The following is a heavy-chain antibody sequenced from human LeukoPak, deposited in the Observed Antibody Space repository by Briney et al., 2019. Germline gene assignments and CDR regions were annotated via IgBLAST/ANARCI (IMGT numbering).Heavy chain of an antibody. CDR1: GGSISNTNW. Sequence: SETLSLTCGVSGGSISNTNWWTWVRQPPGKGLEWIGEVNLQGSTNYNPSLKSRVAISVDKSENHISLKLTSVTAADTAVYYCARGKRGYSSSWYDYWGQGTLVTVSS. CDR3: ARGKRGYSSSWYDY. D-gene: IGHD6-13*01. CDR2: VNLQGST. J-gene: IGHJ4*02. V-gene: IGHV4-4*02.